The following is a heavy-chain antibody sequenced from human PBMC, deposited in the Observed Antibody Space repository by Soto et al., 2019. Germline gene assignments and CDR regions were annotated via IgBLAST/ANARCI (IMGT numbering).Heavy chain of an antibody. Sequence: CPTLVNPTPTLTLTCTFSGFSLSTSGVGVGWIRQPPGKALEWLAHIFSNDEKSYSTSLKSRLTISKDTSKSQVVLTMTNMDPVDTATYYCARTIERGYSDYYYGRDVWRKGTKVTVSS. V-gene: IGHV2-26*01. J-gene: IGHJ6*04. D-gene: IGHD5-18*01. CDR1: GFSLSTSGVG. CDR3: ARTIERGYSDYYYGRDV. CDR2: IFSNDEK.